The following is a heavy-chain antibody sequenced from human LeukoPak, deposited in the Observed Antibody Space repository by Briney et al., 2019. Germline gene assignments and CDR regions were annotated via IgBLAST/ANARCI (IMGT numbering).Heavy chain of an antibody. D-gene: IGHD3-3*01. CDR1: GYTFTSYG. Sequence: ASVKVSCKASGYTFTSYGIRWVRQAPGQGLEWMGWISAYNGNTNYAQKLQGRVTMTTDTSTSTAYMELRSLRSDDTAVYYCARDQDFWSGYIYYYYGMDAWGQGTTVTVSS. CDR2: ISAYNGNT. V-gene: IGHV1-18*01. CDR3: ARDQDFWSGYIYYYYGMDA. J-gene: IGHJ6*02.